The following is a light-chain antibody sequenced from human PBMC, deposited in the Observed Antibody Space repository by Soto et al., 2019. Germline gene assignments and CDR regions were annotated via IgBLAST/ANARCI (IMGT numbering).Light chain of an antibody. J-gene: IGKJ1*01. CDR1: QNINNW. CDR2: DAS. V-gene: IGKV1-5*01. CDR3: QPLRT. Sequence: DIQMTQSPSTLSASIGDRVTITCRASQNINNWIAWYQQKPGKAPKFLIYDASTLESGVPSRFSGSGFGTEFSLTTSSLQPDDFGSYYCQPLRTFGQGTKVDIK.